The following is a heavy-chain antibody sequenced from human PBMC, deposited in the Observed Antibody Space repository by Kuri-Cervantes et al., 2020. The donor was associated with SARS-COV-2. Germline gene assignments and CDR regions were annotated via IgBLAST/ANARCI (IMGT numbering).Heavy chain of an antibody. V-gene: IGHV3-74*01. Sequence: GGSLRLSCAASGFTFSSYWMHWVRQAPGKGLVWVSRINSDGSSTSYADSVKGRFTISRDNAKNTLYLQMNSLRAEDTAVYYCARAYSSSYVLYFDYWDQGTLVTVSS. CDR1: GFTFSSYW. D-gene: IGHD6-13*01. J-gene: IGHJ4*02. CDR2: INSDGSST. CDR3: ARAYSSSYVLYFDY.